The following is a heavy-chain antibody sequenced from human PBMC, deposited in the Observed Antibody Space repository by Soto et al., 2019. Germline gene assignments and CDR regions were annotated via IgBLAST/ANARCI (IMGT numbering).Heavy chain of an antibody. Sequence: LSLCCAASLLTSTRYGMHCFGYDRGMWLEWVAVIWDDGSNKYYADSVKGRFTISRDNSKNTLYLQMNSLRAEDTAVYYCARELPILTGYYKGYFDYWGQGTLVTVSS. D-gene: IGHD3-9*01. V-gene: IGHV3-33*01. CDR2: IWDDGSNK. CDR1: LLTSTRYG. J-gene: IGHJ4*02. CDR3: ARELPILTGYYKGYFDY.